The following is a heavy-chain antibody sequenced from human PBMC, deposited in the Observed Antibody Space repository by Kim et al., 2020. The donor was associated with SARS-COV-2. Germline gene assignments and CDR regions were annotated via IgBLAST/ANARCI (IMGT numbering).Heavy chain of an antibody. Sequence: GGSLRLSCAASGFTFSSYAMHWVRQAPGKGLEWVSVISYDGSNKYYVDSVKGRFTISRDNSKNTLYLQMNSLRAEDTAVYYCARDHGDYDVEDAYGMDG. J-gene: IGHJ6*01. CDR1: GFTFSSYA. CDR3: ARDHGDYDVEDAYGMDG. CDR2: ISYDGSNK. V-gene: IGHV3-30*04. D-gene: IGHD4-17*01.